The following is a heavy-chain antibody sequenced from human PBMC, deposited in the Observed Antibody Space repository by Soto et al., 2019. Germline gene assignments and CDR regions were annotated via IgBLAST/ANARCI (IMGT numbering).Heavy chain of an antibody. J-gene: IGHJ4*02. D-gene: IGHD6-19*01. Sequence: PSETLSLTCTVSGGSISSSSYYWGWIRQPPGKGLEWIGSIYYSGSTYYNPSLKSRVTISVDTSKNQFSLKLSSVTAADTAVYYCARGLGGTAVAGHYFDSWGRGSLVTVSS. CDR1: GGSISSSSYY. CDR3: ARGLGGTAVAGHYFDS. CDR2: IYYSGST. V-gene: IGHV4-39*01.